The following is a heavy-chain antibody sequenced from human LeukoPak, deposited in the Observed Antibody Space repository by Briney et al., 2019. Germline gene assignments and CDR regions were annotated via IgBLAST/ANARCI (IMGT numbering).Heavy chain of an antibody. CDR1: GGSISSGGYY. J-gene: IGHJ3*02. Sequence: SETLSLTCTVTGGSISSGGYYWSWIRQHPEKGLEWIGYIYYSGSTYYNPSLKSRVTISVDTSKNQFSLKLSSVTAADTAVYYCARDGPTSGWYSLVSDAFDIWGQGTMVTVSS. D-gene: IGHD6-19*01. CDR2: IYYSGST. V-gene: IGHV4-31*03. CDR3: ARDGPTSGWYSLVSDAFDI.